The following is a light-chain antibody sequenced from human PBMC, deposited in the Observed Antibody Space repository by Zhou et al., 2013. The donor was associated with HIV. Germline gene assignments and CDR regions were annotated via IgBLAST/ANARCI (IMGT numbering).Light chain of an antibody. V-gene: IGKV1-5*03. CDR3: QNSWI. CDR1: QNISQW. CDR2: KAS. Sequence: DIQMTQSPSTLPASVGDRVTITCRASQNISQWLAWYQQTPGQAPKLLIYKASLLQIGVPSRFSGRGSGTDFALTISGLQPDDFXTYYCQNSWIFGQGTRL. J-gene: IGKJ1*01.